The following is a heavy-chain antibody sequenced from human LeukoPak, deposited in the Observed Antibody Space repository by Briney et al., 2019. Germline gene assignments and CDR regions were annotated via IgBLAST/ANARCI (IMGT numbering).Heavy chain of an antibody. J-gene: IGHJ6*02. Sequence: GGSLRLSCTASGFTFSNYAMTWVRQAPGEGLEWVSAISGSGTSTYYADSAKGRFTITRDNSKNTLYLQMDSLRAEDTAVYYCAKGRLGELSLRSYYYYTLDVWGQGTTVTVSS. CDR3: AKGRLGELSLRSYYYYTLDV. CDR1: GFTFSNYA. CDR2: ISGSGTST. D-gene: IGHD3-16*01. V-gene: IGHV3-23*01.